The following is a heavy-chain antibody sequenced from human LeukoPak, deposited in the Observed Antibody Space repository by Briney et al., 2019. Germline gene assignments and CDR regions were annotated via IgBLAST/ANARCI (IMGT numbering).Heavy chain of an antibody. CDR2: IYSGGST. Sequence: GGSLRLSCAASGFTVSSNYMSWVRQAPGKGLEWVSVIYSGGSTYYADSVKGRFTTSRDNSKNTLYLQMNSLRAEDTAVYYCARDSRGRVGAGGYYGMDVWGQGTTVTVSS. J-gene: IGHJ6*02. D-gene: IGHD1-26*01. CDR3: ARDSRGRVGAGGYYGMDV. V-gene: IGHV3-53*01. CDR1: GFTVSSNY.